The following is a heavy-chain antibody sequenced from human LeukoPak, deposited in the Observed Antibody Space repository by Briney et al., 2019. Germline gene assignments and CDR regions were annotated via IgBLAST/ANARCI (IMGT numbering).Heavy chain of an antibody. CDR3: ARERRWVRGVDY. CDR1: GYTFSSYS. Sequence: GGSLRLSCAASGYTFSSYSMNWVRQAPGKGLEWVSSISSSSSYIYYADSVKGRFTISRDNAKNSLYLQMNSLRAEDTAVYYCARERRWVRGVDYWGQGTLVTVSS. V-gene: IGHV3-21*01. D-gene: IGHD3-10*01. CDR2: ISSSSSYI. J-gene: IGHJ4*02.